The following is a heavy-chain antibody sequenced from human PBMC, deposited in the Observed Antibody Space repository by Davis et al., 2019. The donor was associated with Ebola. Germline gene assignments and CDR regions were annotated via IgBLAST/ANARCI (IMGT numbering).Heavy chain of an antibody. J-gene: IGHJ3*02. D-gene: IGHD4-17*01. CDR1: GVSITSHY. Sequence: PSETLSLTCTVSGVSITSHYWSWIRQPPGKGLEYIGYIYYSGNTNYNPSLKSRVTISVDTSKKQFSLKLSSVTAADTAVYYCARIRRNYGDYLNDAFDIWGQGTMVTVSS. CDR3: ARIRRNYGDYLNDAFDI. V-gene: IGHV4-59*11. CDR2: IYYSGNT.